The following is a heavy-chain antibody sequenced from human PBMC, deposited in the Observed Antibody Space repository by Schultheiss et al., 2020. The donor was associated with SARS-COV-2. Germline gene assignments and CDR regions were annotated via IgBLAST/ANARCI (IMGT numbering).Heavy chain of an antibody. CDR2: ISAYNGNT. D-gene: IGHD4-23*01. Sequence: ASVKVSCKASGYTFTSYGISWVRQAPGQGLEWMGWISAYNGNTNYAQKLQGRVTITADESTSTAYMELSSLRSEDTAVYYCARDLDYGGGWFDPWGQGTLVTVSS. CDR3: ARDLDYGGGWFDP. V-gene: IGHV1-18*01. J-gene: IGHJ5*02. CDR1: GYTFTSYG.